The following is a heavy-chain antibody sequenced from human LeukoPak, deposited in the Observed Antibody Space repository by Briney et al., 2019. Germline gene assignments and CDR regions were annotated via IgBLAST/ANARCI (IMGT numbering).Heavy chain of an antibody. D-gene: IGHD3/OR15-3a*01. CDR1: GFTFSSYS. Sequence: GGSLRLSCAASGFTFSSYSMNWVRQAPGKGLEWVSSISSSSSYIYYADSVKGRFTISRDNAKNSLYLQMNSLRAEDTAIYYCARVRTGDAFDIWGQGTMVAVSS. CDR3: ARVRTGDAFDI. CDR2: ISSSSSYI. J-gene: IGHJ3*02. V-gene: IGHV3-21*01.